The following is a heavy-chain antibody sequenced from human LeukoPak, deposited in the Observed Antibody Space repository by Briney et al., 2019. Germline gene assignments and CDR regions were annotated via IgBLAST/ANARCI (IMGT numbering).Heavy chain of an antibody. V-gene: IGHV1-2*02. J-gene: IGHJ4*02. D-gene: IGHD2-2*01. CDR1: GYTFTGYY. CDR2: INPNSGGT. Sequence: ASVKVSCKASGYTFTGYYMHWVRQAPGQGLEWMGWINPNSGGTNYAQKFQGRVTMTRDTSISTTYMELGRLRPDDTAVYYCARVPSGDIIVVPTAFYYFDYWAQGTLVTVSS. CDR3: ARVPSGDIIVVPTAFYYFDY.